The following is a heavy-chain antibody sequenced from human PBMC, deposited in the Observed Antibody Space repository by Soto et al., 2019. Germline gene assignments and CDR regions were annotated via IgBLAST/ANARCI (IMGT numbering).Heavy chain of an antibody. J-gene: IGHJ6*02. D-gene: IGHD3-10*01. CDR1: EGSSVGGGGH. CDR3: ARDFTDYGSGSYYHQPYYYYGMDV. Sequence: WSVVEGSSVGGGGHRSRKNQHPGKGLEWIGYIYYSGSTYYNPSLKSRVTISVDTSKNQFSLKLSSVTAADTAVYYCARDFTDYGSGSYYHQPYYYYGMDVWGQGTTVTVSS. CDR2: IYYSGST. V-gene: IGHV4-31*02.